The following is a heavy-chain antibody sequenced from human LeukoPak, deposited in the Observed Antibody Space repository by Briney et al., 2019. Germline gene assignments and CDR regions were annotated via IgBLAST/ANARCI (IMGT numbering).Heavy chain of an antibody. Sequence: GGSLRLSCAASGFIFSGYWMHWVRHAPGKGLAWVSRINTDGSSTSYADSVKGRFTISRDNAKNSLYLQMNSLRAEDTAVYYCARYPLSIAASDYWGQGTLVTVSS. CDR1: GFIFSGYW. J-gene: IGHJ4*02. CDR3: ARYPLSIAASDY. D-gene: IGHD6-6*01. CDR2: INTDGSST. V-gene: IGHV3-74*01.